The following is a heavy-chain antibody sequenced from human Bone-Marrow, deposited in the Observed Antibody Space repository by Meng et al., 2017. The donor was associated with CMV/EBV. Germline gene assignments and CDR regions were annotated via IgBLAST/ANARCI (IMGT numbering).Heavy chain of an antibody. D-gene: IGHD2-2*01. J-gene: IGHJ4*02. CDR2: IKQDGSEK. CDR1: GFTFSSYW. Sequence: GESLKISCAASGFTFSSYWMSWVRQAPGKGLEWVANIKQDGSEKYYVDSVKGRFTISRDNAKNSLYLQMNSLRAEDTAVYDCARDRVHCSSTSCRRYYFDYWGQGTLVTVSS. CDR3: ARDRVHCSSTSCRRYYFDY. V-gene: IGHV3-7*01.